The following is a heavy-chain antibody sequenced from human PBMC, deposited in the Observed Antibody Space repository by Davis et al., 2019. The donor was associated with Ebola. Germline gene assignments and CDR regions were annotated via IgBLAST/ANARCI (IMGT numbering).Heavy chain of an antibody. V-gene: IGHV3-21*01. D-gene: IGHD3-16*01. CDR2: ISDNSVYK. CDR1: DFTFSRYS. Sequence: PGGSLRLSCAASDFTFSRYSMNWVRQAPGKGLEWVSGISDNSVYKYYADSVKGRFTISRDNAKNSLYLQMNSLRAEDTAVYYCARAVGGMITFGAGLDAFDIWGQGTMVTVSS. J-gene: IGHJ3*02. CDR3: ARAVGGMITFGAGLDAFDI.